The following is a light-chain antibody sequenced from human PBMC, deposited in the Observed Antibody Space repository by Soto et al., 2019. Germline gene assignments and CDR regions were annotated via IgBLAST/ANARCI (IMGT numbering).Light chain of an antibody. CDR3: SSYTTSSTVV. Sequence: QSALTQPASVSGSPGQSITISCTGTSSDVGVYNYVSWYQQHPGQAPKLIIYDVNDRPSGVSNRFSGSKSGNTASLTISGLQAEDEADYYCSSYTTSSTVVFGGGTQLTVL. V-gene: IGLV2-14*01. CDR1: SSDVGVYNY. CDR2: DVN. J-gene: IGLJ3*02.